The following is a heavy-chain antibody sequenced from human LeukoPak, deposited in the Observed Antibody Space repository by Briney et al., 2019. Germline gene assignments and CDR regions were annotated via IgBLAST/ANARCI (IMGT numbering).Heavy chain of an antibody. CDR2: IYYSGST. J-gene: IGHJ4*02. CDR1: GGSISSYY. Sequence: SETLSLTCTVSGGSISSYYWSWIRQPPGKGLEWIGYIYYSGSTNYNPSLKSRVTISVDTSENQFSLKLSSVTAADTAVYYCAGTMRKYYFDYWGQGTLVTVSS. CDR3: AGTMRKYYFDY. V-gene: IGHV4-59*01. D-gene: IGHD2-2*01.